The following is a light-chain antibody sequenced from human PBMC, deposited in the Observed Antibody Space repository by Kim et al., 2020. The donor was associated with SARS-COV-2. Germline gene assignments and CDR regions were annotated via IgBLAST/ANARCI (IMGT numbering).Light chain of an antibody. CDR3: ATWDDSLSGQV. J-gene: IGLJ3*02. V-gene: IGLV1-36*01. Sequence: QSVLTQTPSVSAAPRQRVTISYSGSSSNIGNNAVNWYQQFPGKAPKLLIYYDDMLPSGVSDRFSASKSGTSASLAISGLQSEDEADYYCATWDDSLSGQVFRGGSTLPVL. CDR2: YDD. CDR1: SSNIGNNA.